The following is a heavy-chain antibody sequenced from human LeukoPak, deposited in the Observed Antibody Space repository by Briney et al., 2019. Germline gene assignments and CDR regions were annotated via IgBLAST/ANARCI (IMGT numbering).Heavy chain of an antibody. CDR1: GFTFSNYG. V-gene: IGHV3-30*03. D-gene: IGHD7-27*01. Sequence: PGRSLRLSCAASGFTFSNYGMHWVRQAPGKGLEWVALISYDGSNKYYGDSVKGRFTISRDNSKNTLYLQMNSLRAEDTAVYYCARDPKIRTGPYDASDIWGQGTMVTVSS. CDR2: ISYDGSNK. CDR3: ARDPKIRTGPYDASDI. J-gene: IGHJ3*02.